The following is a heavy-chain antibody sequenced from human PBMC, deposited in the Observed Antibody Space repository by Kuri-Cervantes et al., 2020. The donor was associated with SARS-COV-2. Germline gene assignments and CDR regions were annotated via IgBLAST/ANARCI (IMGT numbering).Heavy chain of an antibody. V-gene: IGHV3-74*01. J-gene: IGHJ6*02. D-gene: IGHD3-3*01. CDR3: ARDRYDFWSGLGYYYYGMDV. CDR1: GFTFSSYW. Sequence: GGSLRLSCAAPGFTFSSYWMHWVRQAPGKGLVWVSRINSDGSSTSYADSVKGRFTISRDNAKNTLYLQMNSLRAEDTAVYYCARDRYDFWSGLGYYYYGMDVWGQGTTVTVSS. CDR2: INSDGSST.